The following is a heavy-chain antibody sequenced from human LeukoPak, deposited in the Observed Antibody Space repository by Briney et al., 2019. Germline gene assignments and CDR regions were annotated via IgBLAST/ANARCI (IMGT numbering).Heavy chain of an antibody. Sequence: SETLSLTCAVSGGSISRSNWWSWVRQPPGKGLEWIGEIYHSGSTNYNPSLKSRVTISVDKSKNQFSLKLSSVTAADTAVYYCARDLRTPYYYYGMDVWGQGTTVTVSS. CDR2: IYHSGST. J-gene: IGHJ6*02. D-gene: IGHD2-15*01. V-gene: IGHV4-4*02. CDR3: ARDLRTPYYYYGMDV. CDR1: GGSISRSNW.